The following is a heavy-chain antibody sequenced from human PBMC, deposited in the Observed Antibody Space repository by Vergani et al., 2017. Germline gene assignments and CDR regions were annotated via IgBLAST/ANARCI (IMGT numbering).Heavy chain of an antibody. D-gene: IGHD3-16*02. V-gene: IGHV3-15*01. CDR2: IKSKIDGGTA. CDR3: NTPTVYDDTWGNYRPVDY. CDR1: GLTFRNAW. J-gene: IGHJ4*02. Sequence: EVDLVESGGGLVKPGGSLRLSCAVSGLTFRNAWMTWVRQAPGKGLEWVGRIKSKIDGGTADHGAPVKGRFSISRDDSKNMLYLQMNSLKSEDTAMYYCNTPTVYDDTWGNYRPVDYWGQGTMVTVSS.